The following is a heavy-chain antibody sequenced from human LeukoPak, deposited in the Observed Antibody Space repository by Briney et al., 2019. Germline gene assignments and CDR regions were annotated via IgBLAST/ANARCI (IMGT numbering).Heavy chain of an antibody. CDR3: ARGLSVPPLVRALYGMDV. CDR1: GGSFSGYY. D-gene: IGHD1-1*01. J-gene: IGHJ6*02. V-gene: IGHV4-34*01. Sequence: SETLSLTCAVYGGSFSGYYWSWIRQPPGKVLEWIGEINHSGSTNYNPSLKSRVTISVDTSKNQFSLKLSSVTAADTAVYYCARGLSVPPLVRALYGMDVWGQGTTVTVSS. CDR2: INHSGST.